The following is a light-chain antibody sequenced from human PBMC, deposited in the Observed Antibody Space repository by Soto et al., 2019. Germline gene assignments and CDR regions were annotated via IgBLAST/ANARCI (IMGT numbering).Light chain of an antibody. CDR3: QQYNSYPWT. Sequence: DIQMTQSPSTLSASVGDGVTITCRASQSISSWLAWYQQKPGKAPKLLIYDASSLESGVPSRFSGSGSGTEFTLTISSLQPDDFATYYCQQYNSYPWTFGQGPKV. CDR1: QSISSW. CDR2: DAS. J-gene: IGKJ1*01. V-gene: IGKV1-5*01.